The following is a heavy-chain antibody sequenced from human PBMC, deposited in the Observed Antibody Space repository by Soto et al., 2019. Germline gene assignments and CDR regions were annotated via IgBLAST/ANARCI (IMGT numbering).Heavy chain of an antibody. CDR2: IYSGGST. Sequence: GGSLRLSWAASGFTVSSNYMSWVRQAPGKGLEWVSVIYSGGSTYYADSVKGRFTISRDNSKNTLYLQMNSLRAEDTAVYYCARVGRFGELAPPYYYYGMDVWGQGTTVTVSS. CDR1: GFTVSSNY. D-gene: IGHD3-10*01. V-gene: IGHV3-53*01. J-gene: IGHJ6*02. CDR3: ARVGRFGELAPPYYYYGMDV.